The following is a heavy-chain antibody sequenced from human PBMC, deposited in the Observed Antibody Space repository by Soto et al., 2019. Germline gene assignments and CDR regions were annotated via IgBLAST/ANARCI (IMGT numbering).Heavy chain of an antibody. V-gene: IGHV4-39*01. CDR2: IYYSGST. J-gene: IGHJ5*02. CDR3: ARTYYDFWSGNNWFDP. Sequence: SETLSLTCTVSGGSISSSSYYWGWIRQPPGKGLEWIGSIYYSGSTHYNPSLKSRVTISVDTSKNRFSLKLSSVTAADTAVYYCARTYYDFWSGNNWFDPWGQGTLVTVSS. D-gene: IGHD3-3*01. CDR1: GGSISSSSYY.